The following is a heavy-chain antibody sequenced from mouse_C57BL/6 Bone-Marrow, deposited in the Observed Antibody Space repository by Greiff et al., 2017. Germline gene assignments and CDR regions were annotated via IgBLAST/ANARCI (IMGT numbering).Heavy chain of an antibody. Sequence: TNYWMQWVKQRPGQGLEWIGAISPGNGDPSYNQKFKGKATLTADKSSSTAYMQLSSLTSEYSAVYYSAYHSNYRSFAVWGTATMVTAS. V-gene: IGHV1-87*01. CDR2: GQGLEWIG. D-gene: IGHD2-5*01. CDR3: SEYSAVYYSAYHSNYRSFAV. J-gene: IGHJ1*03.